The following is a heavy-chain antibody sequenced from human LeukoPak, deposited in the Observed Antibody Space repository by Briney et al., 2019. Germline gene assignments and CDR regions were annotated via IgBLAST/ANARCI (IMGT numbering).Heavy chain of an antibody. CDR3: ARQASRRFDP. CDR2: TYYTSKWNN. J-gene: IGHJ5*02. V-gene: IGHV6-1*01. CDR1: GDSVSSNSVA. Sequence: SQTLSLTCAISGDSVSSNSVAWNWFRQSPSRGLEWLGRTYYTSKWNNDYAESVQSRIAVNPDTSKNQFSLYLNSVTLEDTAVYYCARQASRRFDPWGQGTLVTLSS.